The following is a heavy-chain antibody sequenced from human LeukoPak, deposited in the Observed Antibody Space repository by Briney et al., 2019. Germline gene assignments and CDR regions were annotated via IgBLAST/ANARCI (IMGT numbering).Heavy chain of an antibody. CDR1: GFTFDDYA. CDR3: AKASIVATIIDNWFDP. V-gene: IGHV3-9*01. CDR2: ISWNSGSI. J-gene: IGHJ5*02. D-gene: IGHD5-12*01. Sequence: SLSLSCAASGFTFDDYAMHWVRQAPGTGLEWVPGISWNSGSIGYADSVKGRFTISRDNAKNSLYLQMNSLRAEDTALYYCAKASIVATIIDNWFDPWGQGTLVTVSS.